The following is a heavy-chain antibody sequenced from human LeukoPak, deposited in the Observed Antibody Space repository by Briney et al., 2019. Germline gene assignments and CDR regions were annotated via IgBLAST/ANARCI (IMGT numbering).Heavy chain of an antibody. CDR1: GGSISSGGYY. D-gene: IGHD3-10*01. CDR3: ARQVYGSDAFEI. V-gene: IGHV4-39*01. Sequence: SETLSLTYTVSGGSISSGGYYWGWIRRPPGKGLEWIGSIYYSGSTYYNPSLKSRVTISVDTSKNRFSLKLSSVTAADTAVYYCARQVYGSDAFEIWGQGTMVTVSS. CDR2: IYYSGST. J-gene: IGHJ3*02.